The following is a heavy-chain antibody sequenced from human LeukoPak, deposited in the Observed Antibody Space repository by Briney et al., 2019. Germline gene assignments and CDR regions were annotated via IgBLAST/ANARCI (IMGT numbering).Heavy chain of an antibody. CDR3: ARAPDGTTVTATPLDV. Sequence: ASVKVSCKASGYTFTTYSMHWVRQAPGRGLEWMGIIDPAGGGTTYAQKFQGRVTMTRDTSTTTVYMELSSLRSEDTAVYYCARAPDGTTVTATPLDVWGQGTTATDSS. D-gene: IGHD4-17*01. CDR1: GYTFTTYS. J-gene: IGHJ6*02. CDR2: IDPAGGGT. V-gene: IGHV1-46*01.